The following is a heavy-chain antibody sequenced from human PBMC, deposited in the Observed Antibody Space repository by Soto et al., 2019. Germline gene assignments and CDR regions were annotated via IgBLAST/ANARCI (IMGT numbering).Heavy chain of an antibody. CDR3: AGHRSSSTYYYFDY. CDR2: INHSGST. J-gene: IGHJ4*02. Sequence: SETLSLTCAVYGGSFSGYYWSWIRQPPGKGLEWIGEINHSGSTNYNPSLKSRVTISVDTSKNQFSLKLSSVTAADTAVYYCAGHRSSSTYYYFDYWGQGTLVTVSS. V-gene: IGHV4-34*01. D-gene: IGHD2-2*01. CDR1: GGSFSGYY.